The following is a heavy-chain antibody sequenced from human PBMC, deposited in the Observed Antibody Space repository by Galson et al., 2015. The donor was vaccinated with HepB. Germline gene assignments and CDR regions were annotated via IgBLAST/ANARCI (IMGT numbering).Heavy chain of an antibody. CDR1: GFTFSRYG. J-gene: IGHJ4*02. D-gene: IGHD1-1*01. CDR3: TGDRFETNPMDVVPGTIVK. CDR2: TRYDGRNK. Sequence: SLRLSCAASGFTFSRYGMQWVRQAPGKGLEWVADTRYDGRNKYYADSVGGRFTISRDNSKKTLYLQMDSLRDEDTAVYYCTGDRFETNPMDVVPGTIVKWGQGTLVTVSS. V-gene: IGHV3-33*01.